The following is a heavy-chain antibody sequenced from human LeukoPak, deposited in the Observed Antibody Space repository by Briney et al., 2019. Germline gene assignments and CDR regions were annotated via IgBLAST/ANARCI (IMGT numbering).Heavy chain of an antibody. CDR1: GFTFSNNY. D-gene: IGHD6-19*01. V-gene: IGHV3-23*01. J-gene: IGHJ4*02. CDR3: AKVSSGWYWNYFDY. Sequence: GGSLRLSCAASGFTFSNNYMSWVRQAPGKGLEWVSSVSGTGGSTYYADSVKGRFTISRDNSKNTLYLQMNSLRAEDTALYYCAKVSSGWYWNYFDYWGQGTLVTVSS. CDR2: VSGTGGST.